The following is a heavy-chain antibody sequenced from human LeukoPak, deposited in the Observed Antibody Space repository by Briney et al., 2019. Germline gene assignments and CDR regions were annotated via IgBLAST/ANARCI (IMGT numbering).Heavy chain of an antibody. CDR3: ARVGYSYGVYYFDY. CDR1: GFTFSSYS. Sequence: GGSLRLSCAASGFTFSSYSMNWVRQAPGKGLEWVSSISSNSSYIYYADSVKGRFTISRDNAKNSLYLQMNSLRAEDTAVYYCARVGYSYGVYYFDYWGQGTLVTVPS. V-gene: IGHV3-21*01. J-gene: IGHJ4*02. D-gene: IGHD5-18*01. CDR2: ISSNSSYI.